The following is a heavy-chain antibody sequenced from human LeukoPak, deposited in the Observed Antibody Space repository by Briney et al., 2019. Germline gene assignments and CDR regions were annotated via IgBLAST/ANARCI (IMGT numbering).Heavy chain of an antibody. CDR2: ISYAGST. Sequence: SETLSLTCTVSGGSISSGDYYWGWIRQPPGLGLDWIGSISYAGSTYYNPSLKSRTTISVDTSKSQFSLKLTSVTAAVTAVYYCARQYSSSWYTFDYWGQGTLVTVSS. V-gene: IGHV4-39*01. J-gene: IGHJ4*02. CDR3: ARQYSSSWYTFDY. D-gene: IGHD6-13*01. CDR1: GGSISSGDYY.